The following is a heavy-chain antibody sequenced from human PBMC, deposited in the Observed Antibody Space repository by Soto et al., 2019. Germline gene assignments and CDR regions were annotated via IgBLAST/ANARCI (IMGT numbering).Heavy chain of an antibody. D-gene: IGHD5-18*01. CDR2: ISGSGGST. CDR3: AKGVDTAMVTRLGFDY. V-gene: IGHV3-23*01. J-gene: IGHJ4*02. CDR1: GFTFSSYA. Sequence: GGSLRLSCAASGFTFSSYAMSWVRQAPGKGLEWVSAISGSGGSTYYADSVKGRFTISRDNSKNTLYLQMNSLRAEDTAVYYCAKGVDTAMVTRLGFDYWGQGTLVTVSS.